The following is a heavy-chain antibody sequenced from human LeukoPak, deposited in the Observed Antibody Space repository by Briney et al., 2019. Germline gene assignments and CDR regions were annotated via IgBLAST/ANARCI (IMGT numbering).Heavy chain of an antibody. J-gene: IGHJ4*02. CDR1: GYTFSNYG. Sequence: GSVKVSCKASGYTFSNYGISWVRQAPGQGLEWVGWIRGDNGNTNYAQKLQGRVTMTTDTSTSTAYMELRSLRSDDTAVYYCAREVYCSSTSCYAGGAPIFDYWGQGTLVTVSS. V-gene: IGHV1-18*01. D-gene: IGHD2-2*01. CDR2: IRGDNGNT. CDR3: AREVYCSSTSCYAGGAPIFDY.